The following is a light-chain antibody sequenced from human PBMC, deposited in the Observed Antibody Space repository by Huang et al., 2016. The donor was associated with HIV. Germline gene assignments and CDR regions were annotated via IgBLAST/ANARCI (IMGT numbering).Light chain of an antibody. Sequence: DIVLTQSPGTLSLSPGQRATLSCRASQSISSGYLAWYQQSPAQAPRLLIYGASTRATGIPDRFSGSGSGTDFTLTITRLEPEDFAVYYCQQYGSSPQTFGQGTKVEIK. CDR3: QQYGSSPQT. CDR1: QSISSGY. J-gene: IGKJ1*01. CDR2: GAS. V-gene: IGKV3-20*01.